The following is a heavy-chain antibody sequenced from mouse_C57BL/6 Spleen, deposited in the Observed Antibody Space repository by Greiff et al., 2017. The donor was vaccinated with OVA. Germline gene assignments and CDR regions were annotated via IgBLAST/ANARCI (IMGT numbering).Heavy chain of an antibody. D-gene: IGHD2-5*01. Sequence: VQLQQPGAELVKPGASVKVSCKASGYTFTGYWIEWVKQRPGHGLEWIGEILPGSGSTNYNEKFKGKATFTADTSSNTAYMQLSSLTTEDSAIYYCARGSYYSNYVGDFDYWGQGTTLTVSS. J-gene: IGHJ2*01. CDR1: GYTFTGYW. CDR2: ILPGSGST. CDR3: ARGSYYSNYVGDFDY. V-gene: IGHV1-9*01.